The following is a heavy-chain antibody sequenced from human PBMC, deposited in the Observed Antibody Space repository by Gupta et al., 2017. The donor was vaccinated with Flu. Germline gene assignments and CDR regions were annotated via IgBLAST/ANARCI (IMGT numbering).Heavy chain of an antibody. CDR1: AFPFSRYG. CDR3: SRDELLGMDY. Sequence: QVQLVQSGAEVKKPGASVKVSCKTSAFPFSRYGISWVRQAPGQWLECMGWISAYNGNTACEQKFQGRVTMTTDTSTNTAYMELRSLRSDDTAVYYCSRDELLGMDYWGQGTLVSVSS. J-gene: IGHJ4*02. CDR2: ISAYNGNT. V-gene: IGHV1-18*01. D-gene: IGHD1-26*01.